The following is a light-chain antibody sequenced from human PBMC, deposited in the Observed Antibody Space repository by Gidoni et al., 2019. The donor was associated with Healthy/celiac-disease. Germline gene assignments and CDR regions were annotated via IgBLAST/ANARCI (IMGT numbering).Light chain of an antibody. V-gene: IGLV2-11*01. J-gene: IGLJ3*02. CDR1: SSDVGGYNY. Sequence: QSALTQPRPVSGSPGQSVTISCTGTSSDVGGYNYVSWYQQHPGKAPKLMIYDVSKRPSGVPDRFSGSKSGNTASLTISGLQAEDEADYYCCSYAGSLWVFGVGTKLTVL. CDR3: CSYAGSLWV. CDR2: DVS.